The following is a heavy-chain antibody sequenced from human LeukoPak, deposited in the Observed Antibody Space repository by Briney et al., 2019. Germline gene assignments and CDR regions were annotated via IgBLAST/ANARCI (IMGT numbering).Heavy chain of an antibody. V-gene: IGHV4-4*07. CDR2: IYTSGST. CDR1: GGSISSYY. D-gene: IGHD3-10*01. CDR3: ARGTVRGVITGKDYFDY. Sequence: SETLSLTRTVSGGSISSYYWSWIRQPAGKGLEWIGHIYTSGSTNYNPSLKSRVTMSVDTSKNQFSLKLSSVTAADTAVYYCARGTVRGVITGKDYFDYWGQGTLVTVSS. J-gene: IGHJ4*02.